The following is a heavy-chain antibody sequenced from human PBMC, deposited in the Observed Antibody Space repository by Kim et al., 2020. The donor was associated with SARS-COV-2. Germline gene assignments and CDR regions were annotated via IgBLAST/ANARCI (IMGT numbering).Heavy chain of an antibody. J-gene: IGHJ4*02. V-gene: IGHV3-53*01. Sequence: GGSLRLSCAASGLTVSSNHMTRIRQAPGKGLEWVSVIFRGGSTYYAASVQGRFTISRDYSKNTLSLQMNSLRAEDTAIYYCARDPVGDGYSFFDYWGQGTLVTVSS. CDR1: GLTVSSNH. CDR3: ARDPVGDGYSFFDY. CDR2: IFRGGST. D-gene: IGHD4-4*01.